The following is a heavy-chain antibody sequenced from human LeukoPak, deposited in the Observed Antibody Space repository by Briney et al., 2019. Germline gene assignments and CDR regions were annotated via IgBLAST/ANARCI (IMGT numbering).Heavy chain of an antibody. CDR3: ATVAGWELPYYYYGMDV. CDR2: FEPEDGET. D-gene: IGHD1-26*01. Sequence: ASVKVSCKVAGYTLTELSMHWVRQAPGKGLEWMGGFEPEDGETIYAQKFQGRVTMTEDTFTDTAYMELSSLRSEDTAVYYCATVAGWELPYYYYGMDVWGQGTTVTVSS. J-gene: IGHJ6*02. V-gene: IGHV1-24*01. CDR1: GYTLTELS.